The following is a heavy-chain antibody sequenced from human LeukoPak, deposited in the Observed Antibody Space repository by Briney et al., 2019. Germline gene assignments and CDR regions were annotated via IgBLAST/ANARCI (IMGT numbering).Heavy chain of an antibody. CDR3: TTDYIWGSCRFSAPF. CDR2: IKSKTDGGTT. V-gene: IGHV3-15*01. J-gene: IGHJ4*02. D-gene: IGHD3-16*02. CDR1: GFTFSNAW. Sequence: PGGSLRLSCAASGFTFSNAWMSWVRQAPGKGLEWVGRIKSKTDGGTTDYAAPVKGRFTISRDDSKNTLYLQTNSLKTEDTAVYYCTTDYIWGSCRFSAPFWGQGILVTVSS.